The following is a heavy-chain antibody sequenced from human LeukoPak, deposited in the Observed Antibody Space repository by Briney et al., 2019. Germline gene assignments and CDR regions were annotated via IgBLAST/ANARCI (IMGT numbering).Heavy chain of an antibody. CDR3: ATAEDSYGTKYGVDV. V-gene: IGHV1-24*01. J-gene: IGHJ6*02. CDR2: FDPEDGET. Sequence: ASVKVSCKVSGYTLTELSMHWVRQAPGKGLEWVGGFDPEDGETIYAQKFQGRVTMTEDTSTDTAYMELSSLRSEDTAVYYCATAEDSYGTKYGVDVWGQGTTVTVSS. CDR1: GYTLTELS. D-gene: IGHD5-18*01.